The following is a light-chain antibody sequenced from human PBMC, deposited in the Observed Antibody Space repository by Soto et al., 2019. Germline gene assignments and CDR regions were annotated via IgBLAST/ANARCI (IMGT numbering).Light chain of an antibody. J-gene: IGLJ1*01. CDR1: SSXFANNY. Sequence: QSVLTQPPSVSAAPGQKVTISCSGSSSXFANNYVSWYQQLPGTAPKLLIYENNKRPSGIPDRFSGSKSGTSATLGITGLQTGDEADYYCGTWDSTLSAFYVFGTGTX. CDR3: GTWDSTLSAFYV. CDR2: ENN. V-gene: IGLV1-51*02.